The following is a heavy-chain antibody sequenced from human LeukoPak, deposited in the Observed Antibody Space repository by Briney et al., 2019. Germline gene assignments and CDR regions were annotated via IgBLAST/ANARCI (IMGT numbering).Heavy chain of an antibody. CDR1: GVSISSSNSY. J-gene: IGHJ3*02. Sequence: SETLSLTCTVSGVSISSSNSYWGWIRQPPGKGLEWIGSIYYSGNTYYNASLKSQVSISIDTSKNQFSLKLTSVTAADTAVYYCARSISATINGAFDIWGQGTMVTVSS. D-gene: IGHD5-12*01. V-gene: IGHV4-39*01. CDR2: IYYSGNT. CDR3: ARSISATINGAFDI.